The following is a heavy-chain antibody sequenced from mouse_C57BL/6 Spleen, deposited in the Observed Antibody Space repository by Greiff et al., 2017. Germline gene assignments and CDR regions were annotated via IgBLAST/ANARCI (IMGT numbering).Heavy chain of an antibody. CDR2: IYPGSGST. D-gene: IGHD1-1*01. CDR3: ARSSYEN. CDR1: GYTFTSYW. Sequence: QVHVKQPGAELVKPGASVKMSCKASGYTFTSYWITWVKQRPGQGLEWIGDIYPGSGSTNYNEKFKSKATLTVDTSSSTAYMQLSSLTSEDSAVYYCARSSYENWGQGTLVTVSA. V-gene: IGHV1-55*01. J-gene: IGHJ3*01.